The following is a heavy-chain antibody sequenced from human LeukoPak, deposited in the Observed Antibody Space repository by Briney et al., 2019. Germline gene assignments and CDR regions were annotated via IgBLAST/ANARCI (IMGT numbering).Heavy chain of an antibody. J-gene: IGHJ6*03. Sequence: GGSLRLSCAVSGLTFSDHKVDWVRQAPGKGLEWVAVMSYDGNNKYYADSVKGRFTISRDNSKNMLYLQMNSLRAEDTAVYYCGKDEQWRPSYYYYYMDVWGKGTTVTVSS. D-gene: IGHD6-19*01. CDR3: GKDEQWRPSYYYYYMDV. V-gene: IGHV3-30*17. CDR2: MSYDGNNK. CDR1: GLTFSDHK.